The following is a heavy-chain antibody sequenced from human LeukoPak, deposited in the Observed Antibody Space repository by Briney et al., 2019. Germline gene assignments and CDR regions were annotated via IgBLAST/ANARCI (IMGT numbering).Heavy chain of an antibody. CDR3: ARSSMVVTANFAY. V-gene: IGHV1-69*06. CDR2: IIPIFGTA. CDR1: RSSFSIYA. D-gene: IGHD2-21*02. Sequence: SVKVSCKACRSSFSIYAMIWVRQAPGRGLEWMGRIIPIFGTASNAQKFQGRVTITADKSTSTAYMELSSLRSEDTAVYYCARSSMVVTANFAYWGQGTLVTVSS. J-gene: IGHJ4*02.